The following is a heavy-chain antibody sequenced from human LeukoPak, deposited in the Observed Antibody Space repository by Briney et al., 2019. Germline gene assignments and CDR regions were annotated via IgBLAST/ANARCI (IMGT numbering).Heavy chain of an antibody. CDR1: GGSFSGYY. Sequence: SETLSLTCAVYGGSFSGYYWSWIRQPPGKGLEWIGEINHSGSTNYNPSLKSRVTISVDTSKSQFSLKLSSVTAADTAVYYCARCRITMVRGVIISRFDYWGQGTLVTVSS. CDR3: ARCRITMVRGVIISRFDY. D-gene: IGHD3-10*01. V-gene: IGHV4-34*01. J-gene: IGHJ4*02. CDR2: INHSGST.